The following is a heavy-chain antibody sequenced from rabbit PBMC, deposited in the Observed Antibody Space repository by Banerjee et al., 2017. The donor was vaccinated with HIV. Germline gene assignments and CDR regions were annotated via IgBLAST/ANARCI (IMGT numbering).Heavy chain of an antibody. CDR2: KYAGSYGNT. D-gene: IGHD1-1*01. CDR1: GFSFSSSYW. Sequence: QSLEESGGDLVKPGASLTLTCTASGFSFSSSYWICWVRQAPGKGLEWIACKYAGSYGNTYYASWAKGRFTISKTSSTTVTLQMTSLTAADTATYFCARVDASSSNYYGYYFNLWGPGTLVTVS. J-gene: IGHJ4*01. V-gene: IGHV1S40*01. CDR3: ARVDASSSNYYGYYFNL.